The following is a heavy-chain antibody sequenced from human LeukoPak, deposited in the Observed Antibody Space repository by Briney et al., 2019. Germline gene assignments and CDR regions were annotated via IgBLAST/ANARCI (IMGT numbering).Heavy chain of an antibody. CDR1: GFTVSSNY. J-gene: IGHJ4*02. CDR3: ARDMITFATREMRY. V-gene: IGHV3-66*02. D-gene: IGHD3-16*01. Sequence: GGSLRLSCAASGFTVSSNYMSWVRQAPGKGLEWVSVIYSGGSTYYADSVKGRFTISRDNSKNTLYLQMNSLRAEDTAVYYCARDMITFATREMRYWGQGTLVAVSS. CDR2: IYSGGST.